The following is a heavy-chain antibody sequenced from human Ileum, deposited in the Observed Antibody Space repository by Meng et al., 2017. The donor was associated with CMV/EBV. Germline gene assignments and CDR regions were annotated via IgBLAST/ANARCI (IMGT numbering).Heavy chain of an antibody. V-gene: IGHV3-30*02. J-gene: IGHJ6*01. Sequence: GGSLRLSCAASGFTFSSYGMHWVRQAPGKGLEWVAFIRYDGSNKYYADSVKGRFTISRDNSKNTLYLQMNSLRAEDTAVYYCAKDLGDYEDYYYYGMDVWGQGNTV. CDR2: IRYDGSNK. D-gene: IGHD4-17*01. CDR3: AKDLGDYEDYYYYGMDV. CDR1: GFTFSSYG.